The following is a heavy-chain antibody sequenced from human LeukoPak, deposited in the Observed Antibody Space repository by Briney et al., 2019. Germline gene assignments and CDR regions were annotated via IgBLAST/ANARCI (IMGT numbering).Heavy chain of an antibody. Sequence: SETLSLTCTVSGGSISSGDYYWSWIRQPPGKGLEWIGYIYYSGSTYYNPSLRSRVTISVDTSKNQFSLKLSSVTAADTAVYYCARDFYYYYGMDVWGQGTTVTVSS. CDR2: IYYSGST. J-gene: IGHJ6*02. CDR3: ARDFYYYYGMDV. V-gene: IGHV4-30-4*01. CDR1: GGSISSGDYY.